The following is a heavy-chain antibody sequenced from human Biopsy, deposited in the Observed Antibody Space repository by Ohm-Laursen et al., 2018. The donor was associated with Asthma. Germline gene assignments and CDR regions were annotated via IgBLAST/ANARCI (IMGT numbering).Heavy chain of an antibody. CDR3: ARDRPITMVRGVIITFDP. Sequence: SLRLSCTASGFTFSDYYMSWIRQAPGKGLEWISYINGKSNSIEYADSVKGRFTISRDNAKNLLYLQMNSLRAEDTAVYYCARDRPITMVRGVIITFDPWGQGTPVTVSS. V-gene: IGHV3-11*01. J-gene: IGHJ5*02. CDR2: INGKSNSI. D-gene: IGHD3-10*01. CDR1: GFTFSDYY.